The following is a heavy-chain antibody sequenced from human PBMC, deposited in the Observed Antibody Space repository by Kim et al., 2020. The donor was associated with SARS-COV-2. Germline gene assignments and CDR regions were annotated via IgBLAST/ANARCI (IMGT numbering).Heavy chain of an antibody. V-gene: IGHV3-43*01. J-gene: IGHJ6*02. CDR3: AKDYYGSGSYYHGMDV. CDR2: ISWDGGST. Sequence: GGSLRLSCAASGFTFDDYTMHWVRQAPGKGLEWVSLISWDGGSTYYADSVKGRFTISRDNSKNSLYLQMNSLRTEDTALYYCAKDYYGSGSYYHGMDVWGQGTTVTVSS. CDR1: GFTFDDYT. D-gene: IGHD3-10*01.